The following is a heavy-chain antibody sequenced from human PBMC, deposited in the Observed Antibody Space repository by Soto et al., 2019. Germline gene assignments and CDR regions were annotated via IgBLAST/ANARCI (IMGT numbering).Heavy chain of an antibody. Sequence: PGGSLRLSCAASGLTFSSFAMTWVRQTPGKGLEWVSTISGSGGSTYYADSVKGRFTISRDNSKNTLYLQMNSLRAEDTAVYYCAKARSSSWYHYWGQGTQVTVSS. CDR3: AKARSSSWYHY. CDR1: GLTFSSFA. J-gene: IGHJ4*02. V-gene: IGHV3-23*01. CDR2: ISGSGGST. D-gene: IGHD6-13*01.